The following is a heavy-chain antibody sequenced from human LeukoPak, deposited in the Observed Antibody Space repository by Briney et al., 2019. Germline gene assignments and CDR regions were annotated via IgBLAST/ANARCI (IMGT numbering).Heavy chain of an antibody. CDR1: GGSFSDYY. V-gene: IGHV4-34*01. D-gene: IGHD3-16*02. CDR3: ARGQDYDYVWGSYRWYFDL. CDR2: INHSGST. Sequence: PSETLSLTCAAYGGSFSDYYWSWIRQPPGKGLEWIGEINHSGSTNYNPSLKSRVTISVDASKNQFSLKLSSVTAADTAVYYCARGQDYDYVWGSYRWYFDLWGRGTPVTVSS. J-gene: IGHJ2*01.